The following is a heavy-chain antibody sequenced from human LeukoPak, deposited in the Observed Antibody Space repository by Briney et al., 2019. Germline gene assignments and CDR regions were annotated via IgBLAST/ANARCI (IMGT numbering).Heavy chain of an antibody. CDR2: ISGSGGST. D-gene: IGHD3-22*01. V-gene: IGHV3-23*01. J-gene: IGHJ4*02. Sequence: PGGTLRLSCAASGFTFSSYGMSWVRQAPGKGLEWVSAISGSGGSTYYADSVKGRFTISRDNSKNTLYLQMNSLRAEDTAVYYCAKDRSVSYYDSSGYYNYWGQGTLVTVSS. CDR1: GFTFSSYG. CDR3: AKDRSVSYYDSSGYYNY.